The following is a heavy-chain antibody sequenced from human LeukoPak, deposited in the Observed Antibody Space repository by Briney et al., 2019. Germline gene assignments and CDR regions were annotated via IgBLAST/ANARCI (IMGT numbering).Heavy chain of an antibody. CDR1: GFTFSSYE. J-gene: IGHJ6*02. CDR2: IRSSGSPI. CDR3: ASLYGGNLYSGLDV. D-gene: IGHD4-23*01. Sequence: GGSLKLSCAASGFTFSSYEMNWVRQAPGKGLEWLSYIRSSGSPIYYADSVKGRFTISRDNGKNSLYLQMDGLRAEDTAVYYCASLYGGNLYSGLDVWGQGTTVTVSS. V-gene: IGHV3-48*03.